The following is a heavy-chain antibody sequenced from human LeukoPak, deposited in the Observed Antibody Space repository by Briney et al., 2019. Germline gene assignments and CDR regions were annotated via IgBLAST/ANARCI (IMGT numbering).Heavy chain of an antibody. CDR1: VYTLTELS. D-gene: IGHD3-9*01. CDR3: ASSMDILTNLLGGDAFDI. J-gene: IGHJ3*02. CDR2: FDPEDGET. Sequence: GASVKVSCKVSVYTLTELSMHWVRQAPGKGLEWMGGFDPEDGETIYAQKFQGRVTMTTDTSTSTAYMELRSLRSDDTAVYYCASSMDILTNLLGGDAFDIWGQGTMVTVSS. V-gene: IGHV1-24*01.